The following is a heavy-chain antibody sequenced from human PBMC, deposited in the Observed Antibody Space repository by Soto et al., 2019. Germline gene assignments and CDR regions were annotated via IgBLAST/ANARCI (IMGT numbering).Heavy chain of an antibody. CDR1: GYTFTSYD. CDR3: ARGVRGYYYYYYGMDV. V-gene: IGHV1-8*01. D-gene: IGHD3-10*02. Sequence: ASVKVSCKASGYTFTSYDINWVRQATGQGLEWMGWMNPNSGNTGYAQKFLGRVTMTRNTSISTAYMELSSLRSEDTAVYYCARGVRGYYYYYYGMDVWGQGTTVTVSS. CDR2: MNPNSGNT. J-gene: IGHJ6*02.